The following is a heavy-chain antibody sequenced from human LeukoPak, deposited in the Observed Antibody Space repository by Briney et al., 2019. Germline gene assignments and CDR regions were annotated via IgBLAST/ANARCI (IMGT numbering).Heavy chain of an antibody. Sequence: SVKVSCKASGGTFSSYGISWVRQAPGQGLEWMGGIIPIFGTPNYAQKFQGRVTIIADESTSTAYMELSSLRSEDTAVYYCARGSGTITMVRGVFYGMDVWGQGTTVTVSS. CDR3: ARGSGTITMVRGVFYGMDV. V-gene: IGHV1-69*01. CDR2: IIPIFGTP. D-gene: IGHD3-10*01. J-gene: IGHJ6*02. CDR1: GGTFSSYG.